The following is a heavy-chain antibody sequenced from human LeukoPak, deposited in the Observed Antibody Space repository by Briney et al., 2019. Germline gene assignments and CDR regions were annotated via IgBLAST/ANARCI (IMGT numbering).Heavy chain of an antibody. CDR3: ARVPRVDTAMAAIDY. Sequence: ASVKVSCKASGYTFTSYGISWVRQAPGQGLEWMGWISAYNGNTNYAQKLQGRVTMTTDTSTSTAYMELRSLRSDDTAVYYCARVPRVDTAMAAIDYWGQGTLVTVSS. V-gene: IGHV1-18*01. D-gene: IGHD5-18*01. CDR2: ISAYNGNT. CDR1: GYTFTSYG. J-gene: IGHJ4*02.